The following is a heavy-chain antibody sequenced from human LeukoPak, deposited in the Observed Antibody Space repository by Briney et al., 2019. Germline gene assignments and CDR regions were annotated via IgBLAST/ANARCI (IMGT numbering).Heavy chain of an antibody. J-gene: IGHJ4*02. CDR1: GFTFSSYT. CDR2: ISYDGSNK. CDR3: ARDTASEDDY. V-gene: IGHV3-30*04. Sequence: GGSLRLSCAASGFTFSSYTMHWVRQAPGKGLEWVAVISYDGSNKYYADSVKGRFTISRDNSKNTLYLQMNSLRAEDTAVYYCARDTASEDDYWGQGTLVTVSS.